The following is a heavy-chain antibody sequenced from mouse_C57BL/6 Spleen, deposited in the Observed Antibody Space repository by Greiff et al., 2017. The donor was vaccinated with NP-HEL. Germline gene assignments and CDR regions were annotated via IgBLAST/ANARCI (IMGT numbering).Heavy chain of an antibody. V-gene: IGHV5-9-1*02. J-gene: IGHJ1*03. CDR3: TRDRAYYYGSSPRYFDV. CDR1: GFTFSSYA. D-gene: IGHD1-1*01. CDR2: ISSGGDYI. Sequence: EVKLVESGEGLVKPGGSLKLSCAASGFTFSSYAMSWVRQTPEKRLEWVAYISSGGDYIYYADTVKGRFTISRDNARNTLYLQMSSLKSEDTAMYYCTRDRAYYYGSSPRYFDVWGTGTTVTVSS.